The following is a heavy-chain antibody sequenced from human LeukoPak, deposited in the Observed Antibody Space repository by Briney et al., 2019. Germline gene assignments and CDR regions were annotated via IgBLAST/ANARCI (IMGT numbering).Heavy chain of an antibody. J-gene: IGHJ6*03. Sequence: SSVKVSCKASVGTFSSYAISWVRQAPGQGLEWMGGIIPIFGTANYAQKFQGRVTITADEYTSTAYMELSSLRSEDTAVYYCAREGRTRRYYYYMDVWGKGTTVTVSS. CDR1: VGTFSSYA. CDR3: AREGRTRRYYYYMDV. CDR2: IIPIFGTA. V-gene: IGHV1-69*13.